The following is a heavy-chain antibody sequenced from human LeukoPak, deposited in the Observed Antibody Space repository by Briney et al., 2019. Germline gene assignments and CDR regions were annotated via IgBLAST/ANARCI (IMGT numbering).Heavy chain of an antibody. CDR1: GGSIGSYF. CDR2: IYYSGRS. D-gene: IGHD3-3*01. J-gene: IGHJ4*02. CDR3: ARGAAGFWSGY. Sequence: SETLSLTCTVSGGSIGSYFWSWIRQPPGKGLEWIGYIYYSGRSNYNPSLKSRVTLSVDTSKNQFSLKLSSVTAADTAVYYCARGAAGFWSGYWGQGTLVTVSS. V-gene: IGHV4-59*12.